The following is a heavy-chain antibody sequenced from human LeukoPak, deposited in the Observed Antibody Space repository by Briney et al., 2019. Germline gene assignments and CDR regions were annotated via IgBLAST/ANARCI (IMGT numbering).Heavy chain of an antibody. CDR1: GFSFSNYG. Sequence: GGSLRLSCAASGFSFSNYGMHWVRQAPGKGLEWVAFIRFDGTDEFYADSVKGRFTISRDNSKNTLYLQMNSLRAEDTAVYYCVRDWGYDSSGYWQKYFDSWGQGTLVTVSS. D-gene: IGHD3-22*01. CDR3: VRDWGYDSSGYWQKYFDS. V-gene: IGHV3-30*02. CDR2: IRFDGTDE. J-gene: IGHJ4*02.